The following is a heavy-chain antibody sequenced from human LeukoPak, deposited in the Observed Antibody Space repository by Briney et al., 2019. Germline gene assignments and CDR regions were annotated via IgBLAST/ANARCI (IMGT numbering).Heavy chain of an antibody. J-gene: IGHJ4*02. V-gene: IGHV3-23*01. CDR2: ISGSGGST. D-gene: IGHD5-12*01. Sequence: GGSLRLSCAASGFTFSSYAMSWVCQAPGKGLDWVSAISGSGGSTYYADSVKGRFTISRDNSKNTLYLQMTSMRAEDTAVYYCAKDSESLRYFDYWGQGTLVTVSS. CDR3: AKDSESLRYFDY. CDR1: GFTFSSYA.